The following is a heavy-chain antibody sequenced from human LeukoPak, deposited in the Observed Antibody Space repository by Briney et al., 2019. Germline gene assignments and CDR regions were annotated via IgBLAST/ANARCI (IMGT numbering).Heavy chain of an antibody. D-gene: IGHD3-10*01. CDR2: IYPDDSDT. CDR1: GYTFTTYW. CDR3: ARLGGDTYYFGSASYPNWYFDL. J-gene: IGHJ2*01. V-gene: IGHV5-51*01. Sequence: GESLKISCQASGYTFTTYWIGWVRQMPGKGLECMGIIYPDDSDTTYSPSFQGQVTISADKSFSTAYLQWSSLKASDTAIYYCARLGGDTYYFGSASYPNWYFDLWGRGTLDTVSS.